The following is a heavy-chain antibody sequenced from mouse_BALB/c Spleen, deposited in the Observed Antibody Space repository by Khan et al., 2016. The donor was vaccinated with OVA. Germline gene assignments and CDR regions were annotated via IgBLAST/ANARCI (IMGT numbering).Heavy chain of an antibody. CDR1: GYTFTTYW. J-gene: IGHJ2*01. CDR2: INPTSGYT. CDR3: TRDRSDY. V-gene: IGHV1-7*01. Sequence: QVRLQQSGAELAKPGASVQMSCKASGYTFTTYWMHWVQQRPGQGLEWIGYINPTSGYTDYTEKFKDKATLSADKSSSTAYMQLSSLTSEDSAVYYCTRDRSDYWGQGTTLTVSS.